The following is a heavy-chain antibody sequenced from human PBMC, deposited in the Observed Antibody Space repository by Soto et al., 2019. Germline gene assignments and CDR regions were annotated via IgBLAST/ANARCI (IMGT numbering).Heavy chain of an antibody. D-gene: IGHD3-22*01. Sequence: GGSLRLSCAASGFTFSDYYMSWIRQAPGKGLEWVSYISSSGSTIYYADSVKGRFTISRDNAKNSLYLQMNSLRAEDTAVYYCARDADREGKYYYYYYGMDVWGQGTTVTVSS. CDR2: ISSSGSTI. CDR3: ARDADREGKYYYYYYGMDV. CDR1: GFTFSDYY. V-gene: IGHV3-11*01. J-gene: IGHJ6*02.